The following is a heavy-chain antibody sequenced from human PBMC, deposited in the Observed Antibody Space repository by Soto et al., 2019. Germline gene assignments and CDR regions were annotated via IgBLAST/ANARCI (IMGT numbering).Heavy chain of an antibody. CDR3: GRGDYANAFDI. J-gene: IGHJ3*02. V-gene: IGHV4-30-2*01. D-gene: IGHD4-17*01. CDR2: IYHSGST. CDR1: GGSISSGGYS. Sequence: QLQLQESGSGLVTPSQTLSLTCAVSGGSISSGGYSWNWIRQPPGKGLEWIGNIYHSGSTYYNASLKSRVTISVDRSKTQCSLKLSSVTAADTAVYYCGRGDYANAFDIWGQGTMVTVSS.